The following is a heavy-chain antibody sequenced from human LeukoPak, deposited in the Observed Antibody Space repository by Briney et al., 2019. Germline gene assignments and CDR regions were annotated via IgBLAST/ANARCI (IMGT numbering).Heavy chain of an antibody. V-gene: IGHV1-2*02. Sequence: ASVKVSCKASGYTFTGYYIHWVRQAPGQGLEWLGWINPNSGDTNYAQNFQGRVTMTRDTSINTAYMELSSLRSDDTAVYYCARIKWAAANDWGQGTLDTVSS. J-gene: IGHJ4*02. CDR1: GYTFTGYY. D-gene: IGHD6-13*01. CDR2: INPNSGDT. CDR3: ARIKWAAAND.